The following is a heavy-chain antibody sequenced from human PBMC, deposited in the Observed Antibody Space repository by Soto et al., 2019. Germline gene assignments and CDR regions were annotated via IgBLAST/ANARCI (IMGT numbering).Heavy chain of an antibody. V-gene: IGHV3-15*07. CDR2: IKSKTDGGTT. J-gene: IGHJ4*02. Sequence: GGSLRLSCAASGFTFSNAWMNWVRQAPGKGLEWVGRIKSKTDGGTTDYAAPVKGRFTISRDDSKNTLYLQMNSLKTEDTAVYYCTTLLYYDILTGYGYWGQGTLVTVSS. CDR3: TTLLYYDILTGYGY. CDR1: GFTFSNAW. D-gene: IGHD3-9*01.